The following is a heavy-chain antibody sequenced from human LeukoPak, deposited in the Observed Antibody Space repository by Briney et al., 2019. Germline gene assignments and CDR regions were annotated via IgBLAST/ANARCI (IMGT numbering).Heavy chain of an antibody. CDR2: IYWNDDK. CDR1: GVSVNTTGVG. CDR3: AHSPVMVRGVRPINWFDP. V-gene: IGHV2-5*01. Sequence: SGPTLVKPTQTLTLTCTFSGVSVNTTGVGVGWIRQPPGKALEWLALIYWNDDKRYSPSLKSRLAIMKDTSKNQVVLTMTNMDPVDTATYYSAHSPVMVRGVRPINWFDPWGQGTLVTVSS. J-gene: IGHJ5*02. D-gene: IGHD3-10*01.